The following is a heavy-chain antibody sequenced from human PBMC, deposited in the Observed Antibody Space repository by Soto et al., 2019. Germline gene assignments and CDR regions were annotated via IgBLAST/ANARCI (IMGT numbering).Heavy chain of an antibody. J-gene: IGHJ4*02. V-gene: IGHV3-30*18. CDR1: GFTFSSYG. CDR3: AKDHYDNSGYYDFDD. Sequence: QVQLVESGGGVVQPGRSLRLSCAASGFTFSSYGMHWVRQAPAKGLEWAAVISNDGSNRYYADSVKGRFTISRDNSENTLYLQMNSLRAEDTAVYYCAKDHYDNSGYYDFDDWGQGTLVTVSS. D-gene: IGHD3-22*01. CDR2: ISNDGSNR.